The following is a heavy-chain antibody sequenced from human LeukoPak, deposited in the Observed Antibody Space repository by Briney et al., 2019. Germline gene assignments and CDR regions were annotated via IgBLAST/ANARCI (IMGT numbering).Heavy chain of an antibody. D-gene: IGHD3-10*01. Sequence: SQTLSLTCAISGDSVSSNSAAWNWIRQSPSRGLEWLGRTYYRSKWYNDYAVSVKSRITINPDTSKNQFSLQLNSVTPEDTAVYYCAREGGLLYYGSGSYSYYFDYWGQGTLVTVSS. J-gene: IGHJ4*02. CDR1: GDSVSSNSAA. CDR2: TYYRSKWYN. V-gene: IGHV6-1*01. CDR3: AREGGLLYYGSGSYSYYFDY.